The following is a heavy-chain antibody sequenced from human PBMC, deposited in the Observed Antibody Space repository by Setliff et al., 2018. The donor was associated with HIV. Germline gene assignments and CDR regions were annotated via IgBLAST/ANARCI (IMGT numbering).Heavy chain of an antibody. V-gene: IGHV1-18*01. CDR3: AREILTGYYRGYYFDY. CDR2: ISGYNGNT. D-gene: IGHD3-9*01. Sequence: ASVKVSCKASGYTFTSYGISWVRQAPGQGLEWMGWISGYNGNTNYAQKLQGRVTMTTDTSTSTAYMELRSLRSDDTAVYFCAREILTGYYRGYYFDYWGQGTLVTVSS. CDR1: GYTFTSYG. J-gene: IGHJ4*02.